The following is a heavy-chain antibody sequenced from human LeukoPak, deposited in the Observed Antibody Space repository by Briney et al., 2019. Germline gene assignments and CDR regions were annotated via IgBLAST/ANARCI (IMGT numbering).Heavy chain of an antibody. CDR2: INSNSGDT. V-gene: IGHV1-2*02. Sequence: GASVKVSCKASGYXFSDYYIHWVRQAPGQGLEWLGWINSNSGDTKYAQTFQGRVTMTRDTPINTAYMELSRLTSDDTAVYFCARVDSIGGYFDYWGQGTLVTVSS. J-gene: IGHJ4*02. CDR1: GYXFSDYY. CDR3: ARVDSIGGYFDY. D-gene: IGHD6-6*01.